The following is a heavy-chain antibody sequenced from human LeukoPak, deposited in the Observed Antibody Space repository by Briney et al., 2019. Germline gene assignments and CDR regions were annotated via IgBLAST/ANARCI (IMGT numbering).Heavy chain of an antibody. CDR2: IYYSGST. D-gene: IGHD5-12*01. V-gene: IGHV4-59*01. CDR1: GGSISSYY. CDR3: ARGGIVAKYYYYYYMDV. Sequence: SETLSLTCTVSGGSISSYYWSWIRQPPGKGLEWIGYIYYSGSTNYNPSLKSRVTISVDTSKNQFSLKLSSVTAADTAVYYCARGGIVAKYYYYYYMDVWGKGTTVTISS. J-gene: IGHJ6*03.